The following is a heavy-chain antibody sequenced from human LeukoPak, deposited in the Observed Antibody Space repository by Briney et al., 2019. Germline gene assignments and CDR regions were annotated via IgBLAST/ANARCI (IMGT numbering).Heavy chain of an antibody. CDR2: IGTSGDT. J-gene: IGHJ4*02. V-gene: IGHV3-23*01. CDR3: ANLRIVDRRGYFDY. D-gene: IGHD2-15*01. Sequence: GDSLRLSCVASGFTFNIYPMTWVRQSPGKGLEWVSTIGTSGDTYYADSVKGRFTISRDDSKNTLYLQMHSLGAEDTAVYYCANLRIVDRRGYFDYWGQGTLVTVSS. CDR1: GFTFNIYP.